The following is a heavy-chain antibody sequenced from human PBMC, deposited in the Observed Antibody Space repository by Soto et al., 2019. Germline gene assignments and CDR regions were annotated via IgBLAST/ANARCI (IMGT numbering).Heavy chain of an antibody. CDR2: ISYDGSNK. V-gene: IGHV3-30*18. Sequence: SGFTFSSYGMHWVRQAPGKGLEWVAVISYDGSNKYYADSVKGRFTISRDNSKNTLYLQMNSLRAEDTAVYYCAKRRVSYGMDVWGQGTTVTVSS. CDR1: GFTFSSYG. J-gene: IGHJ6*02. CDR3: AKRRVSYGMDV.